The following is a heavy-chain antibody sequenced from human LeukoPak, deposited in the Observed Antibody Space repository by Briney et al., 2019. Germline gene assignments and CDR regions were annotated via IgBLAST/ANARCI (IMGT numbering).Heavy chain of an antibody. CDR1: GGSISSSSYY. J-gene: IGHJ4*02. CDR3: ARLTIFGVAFDY. V-gene: IGHV4-39*01. Sequence: SETLSLTCTVSGGSISSSSYYWGWIRHPPGKGLEWIGSIYYSGSTYYNPSLKSRVTISVDTSKNQFSLKLSSVTAADTAVYYCARLTIFGVAFDYWGQGTLVTVSS. D-gene: IGHD3-3*01. CDR2: IYYSGST.